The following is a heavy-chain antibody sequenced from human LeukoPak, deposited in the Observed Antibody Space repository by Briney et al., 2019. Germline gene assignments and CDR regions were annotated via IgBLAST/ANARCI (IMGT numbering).Heavy chain of an antibody. J-gene: IGHJ4*02. D-gene: IGHD4-17*01. CDR2: INPSGGST. CDR3: ARGYGDYAY. V-gene: IGHV1-46*01. CDR1: GSTFTSYY. Sequence: ASVKVSCKASGSTFTSYYMHWVRRAPGKGLEWMEIINPSGGSTTYAQKFQGRVTMTRDTSTSTVYMELSSLRSEDTAVYYCARGYGDYAYWGQGTLVTVS.